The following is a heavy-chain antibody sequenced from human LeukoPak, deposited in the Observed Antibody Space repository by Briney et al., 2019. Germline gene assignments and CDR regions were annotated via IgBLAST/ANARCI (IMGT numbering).Heavy chain of an antibody. V-gene: IGHV4-59*01. J-gene: IGHJ3*02. CDR3: AREDEGDRSTFDI. CDR1: AGSISSFY. Sequence: PSETLSLTCTVSAGSISSFYWSCIRPLPGKGLEWNGYIYYSGSTNYHPSFKSRVTISVDTSKNQFSLKLSSVTAADTAVYYCAREDEGDRSTFDIWGQGTMVTVSS. CDR2: IYYSGST.